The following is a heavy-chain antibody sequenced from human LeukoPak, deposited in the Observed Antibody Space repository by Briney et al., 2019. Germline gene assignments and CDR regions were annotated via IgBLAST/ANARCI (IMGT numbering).Heavy chain of an antibody. CDR1: NASISSNTYY. CDR2: INHSGST. J-gene: IGHJ5*02. D-gene: IGHD1-7*01. Sequence: SETLSLTCTVSNASISSNTYYRAWIRQPPGKGLEWIGEINHSGSTNYNPSLKSRVTISVDTSKNQFSLKLSPVTAADTAVYYCARAGPNWNYVMYNWFDPWGQGTLVTVSS. CDR3: ARAGPNWNYVMYNWFDP. V-gene: IGHV4-39*07.